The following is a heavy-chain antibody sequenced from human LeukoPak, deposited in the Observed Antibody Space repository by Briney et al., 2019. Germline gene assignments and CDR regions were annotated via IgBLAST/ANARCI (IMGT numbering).Heavy chain of an antibody. V-gene: IGHV3-15*01. Sequence: PGGSLRLSCAASGFTFSNAWMSWVRQAPGKGLEWVGRIKSKTDGGTTDYAAPVKGRFTISRDDSKNTLYLQMNSLRAEDTAVYYCARTADSSGYYSWGQGTLVTVSS. CDR1: GFTFSNAW. CDR2: IKSKTDGGTT. CDR3: ARTADSSGYYS. D-gene: IGHD3-22*01. J-gene: IGHJ4*02.